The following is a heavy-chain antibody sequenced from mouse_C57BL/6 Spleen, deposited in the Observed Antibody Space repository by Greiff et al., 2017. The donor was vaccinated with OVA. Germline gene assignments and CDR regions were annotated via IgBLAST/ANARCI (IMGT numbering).Heavy chain of an antibody. J-gene: IGHJ2*01. D-gene: IGHD1-1*01. Sequence: VKLMESGPELVKPGASVKLSCKASGYTFTSYDINWVKQRPGQGLEWIGWIYPRDGSTKYNEKFKGKATLTVDTSSSTAYMELHSLTSEDSAVYFCARSSPGYGSSSRSFDYWGQGTTLTVSS. CDR3: ARSSPGYGSSSRSFDY. CDR2: IYPRDGST. V-gene: IGHV1-85*01. CDR1: GYTFTSYD.